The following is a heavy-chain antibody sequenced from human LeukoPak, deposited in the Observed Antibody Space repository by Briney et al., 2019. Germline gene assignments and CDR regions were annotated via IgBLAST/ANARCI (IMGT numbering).Heavy chain of an antibody. J-gene: IGHJ4*02. CDR2: IYYSGST. D-gene: IGHD3-3*01. CDR3: ARSPEVLRFDY. Sequence: SETLSRTCTVSGGSISSYYWSWIRQPPGKGLEWIVYIYYSGSTNYNPSLKSRVTISVDTSKNQFSLKLSSVTAADTAVYYCARSPEVLRFDYWGQGTLVTVSS. V-gene: IGHV4-59*01. CDR1: GGSISSYY.